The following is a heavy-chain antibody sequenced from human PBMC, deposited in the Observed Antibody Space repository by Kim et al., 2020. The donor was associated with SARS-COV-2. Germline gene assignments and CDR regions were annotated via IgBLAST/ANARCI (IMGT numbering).Heavy chain of an antibody. CDR3: ARDTWTDYGDYRFDP. CDR1: GFTFSSYG. J-gene: IGHJ5*02. D-gene: IGHD4-17*01. CDR2: ISYDGSNK. V-gene: IGHV3-33*05. Sequence: GGSLRLSCAASGFTFSSYGMHWVRQAPGKGLEWVAVISYDGSNKYYADSVKGRFTISRDNSKNTLYLQMNSLRAEDTAVYYCARDTWTDYGDYRFDPSG.